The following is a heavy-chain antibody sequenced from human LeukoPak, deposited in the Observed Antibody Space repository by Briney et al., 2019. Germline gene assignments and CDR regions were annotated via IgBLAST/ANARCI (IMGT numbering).Heavy chain of an antibody. CDR1: GGSFSGYY. CDR2: INHSGST. V-gene: IGHV4-34*01. J-gene: IGHJ5*02. D-gene: IGHD1-1*01. Sequence: SETLSLTCAVYGGSFSGYYWSWIRQPPGKGLEWIGEINHSGSTNYNPSLKSRVTISVDTSKNQFSLKLSSVTAADTAVYYCAREVPVGTDPWGQGTLVTVSS. CDR3: AREVPVGTDP.